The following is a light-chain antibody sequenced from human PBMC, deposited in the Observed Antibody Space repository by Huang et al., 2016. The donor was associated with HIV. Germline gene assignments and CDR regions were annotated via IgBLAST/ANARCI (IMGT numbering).Light chain of an antibody. V-gene: IGKV4-1*01. Sequence: DIVMTQSPDSLAVSLGEAATLTCRSRQSVLSSATNKNYLAWFQQKPGQCPKWLLFWAATREAGVPDRFSASGSGTHFTLTINNVKTEDVAIYYCQQYYTSPQTFGPGTRLEI. J-gene: IGKJ1*01. CDR2: WAA. CDR3: QQYYTSPQT. CDR1: QSVLSSATNKNY.